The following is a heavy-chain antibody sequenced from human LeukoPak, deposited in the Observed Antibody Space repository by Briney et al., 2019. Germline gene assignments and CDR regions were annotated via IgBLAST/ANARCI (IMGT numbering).Heavy chain of an antibody. CDR3: AREGHDSSGYYYYGMDV. CDR2: INTNTGNP. J-gene: IGHJ6*02. V-gene: IGHV7-4-1*02. Sequence: ASVKVSCKASGYTFTSYAMNWVRQAPGQGLEWVGWINTNTGNPTYAQGFTGRFVFSLDTSVSTAYLQISSLKAEDTAVYYCAREGHDSSGYYYYGMDVWGQGTTVTVSS. D-gene: IGHD3-22*01. CDR1: GYTFTSYA.